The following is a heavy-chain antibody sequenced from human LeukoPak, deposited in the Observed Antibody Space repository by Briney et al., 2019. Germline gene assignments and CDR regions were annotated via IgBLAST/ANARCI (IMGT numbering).Heavy chain of an antibody. D-gene: IGHD3-10*01. V-gene: IGHV4-4*07. CDR1: GGSISSYY. J-gene: IGHJ6*03. CDR3: AREGSGSYLGYYYYMEV. CDR2: INTSGST. Sequence: SETLSLTCTVSGGSISSYYYSWIRQPAGKGLEWIGRINTSGSTNYNPSLKSRVTISADKSKKQFSLRLTSVTAADTAVYYCAREGSGSYLGYYYYMEVWGTGATVTVSS.